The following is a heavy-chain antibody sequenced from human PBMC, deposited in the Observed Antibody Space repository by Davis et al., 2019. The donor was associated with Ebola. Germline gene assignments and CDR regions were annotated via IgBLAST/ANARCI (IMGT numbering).Heavy chain of an antibody. Sequence: PGGSLRLSCAASRYTLSSYAMSWVRQAPGKGLEWVSAISGSGDSTYYADSVKGRFTISRDNSKNTLYLQMNSLRAEDTAVYYCGKDLVDVWGQGTTVTVSS. J-gene: IGHJ6*02. CDR1: RYTLSSYA. CDR3: GKDLVDV. V-gene: IGHV3-23*01. CDR2: ISGSGDST.